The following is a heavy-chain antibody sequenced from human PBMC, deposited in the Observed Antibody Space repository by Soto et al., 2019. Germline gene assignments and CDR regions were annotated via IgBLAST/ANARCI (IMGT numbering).Heavy chain of an antibody. CDR3: ARHYCSSTSCLFDY. D-gene: IGHD2-2*01. J-gene: IGHJ4*02. V-gene: IGHV4-59*08. CDR2: IYYSGST. CDR1: GGSISSYY. Sequence: PSETLSLTCTVSGGSISSYYWSWTRQPPGKGLEWIGYIYYSGSTNYNPSLKSRVTISVDTSKNQFSLKLSSVTAADTAVYYCARHYCSSTSCLFDYWGQGTLVTVSS.